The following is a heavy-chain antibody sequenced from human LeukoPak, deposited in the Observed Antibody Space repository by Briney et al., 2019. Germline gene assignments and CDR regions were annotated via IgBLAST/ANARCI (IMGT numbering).Heavy chain of an antibody. V-gene: IGHV4-61*01. Sequence: SETLSLTCTVSGGSVSSGSHYWSWIRQPPGKGLEWVGYIYYSGSTNYNPSLKSRVTISVDMSKNQFSLKLSSVTAADTAVYYCARDLWIRSSGWTFDYWGQGTLVTVSS. J-gene: IGHJ4*02. CDR1: GGSVSSGSHY. CDR3: ARDLWIRSSGWTFDY. CDR2: IYYSGST. D-gene: IGHD6-19*01.